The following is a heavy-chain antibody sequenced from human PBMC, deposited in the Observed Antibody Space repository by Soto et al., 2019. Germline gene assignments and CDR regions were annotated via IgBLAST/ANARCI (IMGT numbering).Heavy chain of an antibody. D-gene: IGHD2-15*01. J-gene: IGHJ4*02. Sequence: ASVKVSCKASGYTFTGYAMHWVRQAPGQRLEWMGWINAGNGNTKYSQKFQGRVTITRDTSASTAYMELSSLRSEDTAVYYCARSPGGIWFDYWGQGTLVTVSS. CDR3: ARSPGGIWFDY. CDR1: GYTFTGYA. V-gene: IGHV1-3*01. CDR2: INAGNGNT.